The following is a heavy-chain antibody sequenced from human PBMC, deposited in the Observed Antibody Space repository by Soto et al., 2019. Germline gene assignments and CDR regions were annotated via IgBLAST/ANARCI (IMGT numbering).Heavy chain of an antibody. D-gene: IGHD1-20*01. Sequence: TSETLSLTCAVSGGSFTSNNWWTWVRQPPGQGLEWIGEIYRTGSTNYNPSLKSRVTISLDTSKNQFSLKVSGVSAADTAVYYCATSQKGYNWNYFDHWGQGALVTVSS. CDR2: IYRTGST. V-gene: IGHV4-4*02. J-gene: IGHJ4*02. CDR1: GGSFTSNNW. CDR3: ATSQKGYNWNYFDH.